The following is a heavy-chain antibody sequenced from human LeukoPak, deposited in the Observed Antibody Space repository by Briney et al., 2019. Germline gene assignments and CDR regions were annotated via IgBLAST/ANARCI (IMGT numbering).Heavy chain of an antibody. CDR1: GLTVSSNY. Sequence: PGGSLRLSCAVSGLTVSSNYMSWVRQAPGKGLEWVSLIHSGGTTDYADSVKDRFTISRDYSKNTVNLQINSLRAEDTAVYYCARERRYCSGDNCYSGLDYWGQGTLVTVSS. D-gene: IGHD2-15*01. V-gene: IGHV3-53*01. J-gene: IGHJ4*02. CDR3: ARERRYCSGDNCYSGLDY. CDR2: IHSGGTT.